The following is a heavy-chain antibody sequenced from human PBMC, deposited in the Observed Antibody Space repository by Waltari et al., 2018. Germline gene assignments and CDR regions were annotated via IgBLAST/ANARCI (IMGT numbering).Heavy chain of an antibody. CDR3: ARVALYLMDV. V-gene: IGHV4-39*07. CDR2: IYYSGTT. Sequence: QLQLQESGPGLVKPSETLSLTCTVSGGSISSSSYYWGWIRQPPGKGLEWIGSIYYSGTTYYSPSLKSRFTISVDTSKNQFSLKLSSVTAADTAVYYCARVALYLMDVWGQGTTVTVSS. CDR1: GGSISSSSYY. J-gene: IGHJ6*02.